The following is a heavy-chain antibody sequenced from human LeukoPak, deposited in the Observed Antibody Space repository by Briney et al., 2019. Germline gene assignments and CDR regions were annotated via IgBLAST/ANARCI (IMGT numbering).Heavy chain of an antibody. V-gene: IGHV1-2*06. Sequence: ASVKVSCKASGYTFTGYYMHWVRQAPGQGLEWMGRINPNSGGTNYAQKFQGRVTMTRDTSISTAYMELSRLGSDDTAVYYCALSSNYYDSSGYSYWGQGTLVTVSS. D-gene: IGHD3-22*01. CDR3: ALSSNYYDSSGYSY. CDR1: GYTFTGYY. J-gene: IGHJ4*02. CDR2: INPNSGGT.